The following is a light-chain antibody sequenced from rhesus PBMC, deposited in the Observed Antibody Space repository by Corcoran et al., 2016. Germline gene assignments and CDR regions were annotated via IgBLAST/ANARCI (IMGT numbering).Light chain of an antibody. V-gene: IGKV1-21*01. J-gene: IGKJ2*01. CDR2: EAS. Sequence: DIQMTQSPSSLSASVGDRVTITCRASQDITNDLAWYQQKPGETPKLLIYEASSLQSGIPSRFSGSGSGTDFTLTISSLQSEDFATHFCQHYYSPPYSFGQGTKVDIK. CDR1: QDITND. CDR3: QHYYSPPYS.